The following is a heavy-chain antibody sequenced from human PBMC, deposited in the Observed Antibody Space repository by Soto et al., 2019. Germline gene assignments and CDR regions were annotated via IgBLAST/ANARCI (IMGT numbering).Heavy chain of an antibody. CDR3: ARDERGYSYGPIPDGFDI. V-gene: IGHV4-59*01. Sequence: PSETLSLTCTVSGCSISSYYWRWIRQPPGKGLEWIGYIYYSGSTNYNPSLKSRVTISVDTAKTQFSLKLSSVSAADTAVYYCARDERGYSYGPIPDGFDIWGQGTMVTVSS. CDR2: IYYSGST. D-gene: IGHD5-18*01. CDR1: GCSISSYY. J-gene: IGHJ3*02.